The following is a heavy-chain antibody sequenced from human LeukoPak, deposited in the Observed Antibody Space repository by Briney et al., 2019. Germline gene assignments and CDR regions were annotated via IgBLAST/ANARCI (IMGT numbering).Heavy chain of an antibody. Sequence: GGSLRFSFEGLGFTFRANGIPGFGRPPGRGRGWVAVIWYDGSNKYYVDSVKGRFTISRDNSKNTLYLQMNSLRAEDTAAYYCARAHPLAGTLVVGYWGQGTLVTVSS. CDR1: GFTFRANG. CDR2: IWYDGSNK. J-gene: IGHJ4*02. V-gene: IGHV3-33*01. D-gene: IGHD2-8*02. CDR3: ARAHPLAGTLVVGY.